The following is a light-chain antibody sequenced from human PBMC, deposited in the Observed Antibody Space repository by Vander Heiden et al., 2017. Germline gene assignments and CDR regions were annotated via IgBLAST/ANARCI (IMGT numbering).Light chain of an antibody. CDR3: SSYTSSSTLVV. V-gene: IGLV2-14*01. CDR2: EVS. CDR1: SSDVGGYNY. Sequence: QSALTQPASVSGSPGQSITISCTGTSSDVGGYNYVSWYQQHPGKAPKLMIYEVSNRPSGVSNRFSGSKSGNTASLTISGLQAEDEADYYCSSYTSSSTLVVFGTGTKVTGL. J-gene: IGLJ1*01.